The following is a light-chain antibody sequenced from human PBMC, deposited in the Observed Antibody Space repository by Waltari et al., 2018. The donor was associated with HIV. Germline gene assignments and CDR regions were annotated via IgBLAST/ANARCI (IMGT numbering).Light chain of an antibody. CDR1: RGDIGDYNY. J-gene: IGLJ3*02. Sequence: QSALTQPASVSGSLGQSITISCTVTRGDIGDYNYVSWYQQHPGEVPKVLIFSVSNRPSGVSSRFSGSKAGNTASLTLSGLQAEDEADYYCSSYTSNNTWVFGGGTKLTVL. CDR3: SSYTSNNTWV. V-gene: IGLV2-14*03. CDR2: SVS.